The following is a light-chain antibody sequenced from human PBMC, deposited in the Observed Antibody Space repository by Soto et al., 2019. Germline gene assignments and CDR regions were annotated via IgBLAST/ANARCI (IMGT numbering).Light chain of an antibody. Sequence: DIVLTQSPGTLSLSPGERATLSCRVSQSISSSYLAWFQQKPGQSPRLLIYGASSRPTGIPDRFSGSGSGTDFTLAISRLEPEDFALYYCQQYGSPPFTFGGGTKVEIK. CDR3: QQYGSPPFT. CDR2: GAS. J-gene: IGKJ4*01. V-gene: IGKV3-20*01. CDR1: QSISSSY.